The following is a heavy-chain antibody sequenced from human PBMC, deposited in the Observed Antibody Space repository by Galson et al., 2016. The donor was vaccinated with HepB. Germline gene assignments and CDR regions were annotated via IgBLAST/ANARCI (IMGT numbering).Heavy chain of an antibody. J-gene: IGHJ4*02. CDR2: ITGSGGST. V-gene: IGHV3-23*01. Sequence: SLRLSCAASGFPFSSYAMGWVRQAPGMGLEWISIITGSGGSTNYADSVKGRFAISRDKSMNTLYLQMNSLRAEDTAIYYCAKDPFPAAAFCGQGSLVTVSS. CDR3: AKDPFPAAAF. CDR1: GFPFSSYA. D-gene: IGHD6-25*01.